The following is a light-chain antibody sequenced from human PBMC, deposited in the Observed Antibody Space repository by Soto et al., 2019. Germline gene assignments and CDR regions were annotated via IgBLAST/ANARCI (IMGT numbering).Light chain of an antibody. Sequence: AIRMTQSPSSFSASTGDRFTITCRASQGISSYLAWYQQKPGKAPKLLIYAASTLQSGVPSRFRGSGSGTDFTLTISCLQSEDFATYYCQQYYSYPITFGQGTRLE. CDR1: QGISSY. V-gene: IGKV1-8*01. CDR2: AAS. J-gene: IGKJ5*01. CDR3: QQYYSYPIT.